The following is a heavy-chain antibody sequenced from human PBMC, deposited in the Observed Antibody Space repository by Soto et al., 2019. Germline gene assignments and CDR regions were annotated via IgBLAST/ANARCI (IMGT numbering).Heavy chain of an antibody. V-gene: IGHV1-3*01. CDR1: GYTFTSYA. J-gene: IGHJ6*02. CDR2: INAGNGNT. D-gene: IGHD4-17*01. Sequence: ASVKVSCKASGYTFTSYAMHWVRQAPGQRLEWMGWINAGNGNTKYSQKFQGRVTITRDTSASTAYMELSSLRSEDTAVYYCARSVSSDAYGDYVYYYGMDVWGQGTTVTVSS. CDR3: ARSVSSDAYGDYVYYYGMDV.